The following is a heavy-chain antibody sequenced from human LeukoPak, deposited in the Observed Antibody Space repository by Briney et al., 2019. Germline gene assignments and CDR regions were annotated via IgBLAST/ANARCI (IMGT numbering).Heavy chain of an antibody. Sequence: GESLKISCKGSGYSFTSYWIGWVRQMPGKGLEWMGIIYPGDSDTRYSPSFQGQVTISADKSISTAYLQWSSLKASDTAMYYCVRHAHVVVVPAAPFDPWGQGTLVTVSS. J-gene: IGHJ5*02. CDR1: GYSFTSYW. CDR2: IYPGDSDT. V-gene: IGHV5-51*01. CDR3: VRHAHVVVVPAAPFDP. D-gene: IGHD2-2*01.